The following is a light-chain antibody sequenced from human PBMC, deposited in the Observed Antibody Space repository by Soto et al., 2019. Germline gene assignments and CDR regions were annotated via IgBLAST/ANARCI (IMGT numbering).Light chain of an antibody. J-gene: IGLJ2*01. Sequence: QAVVTQEPSLSVSPGGTVTLTCGSSTGAVTSGHYPYWFQQKPGHAPKTLIYDTSNKHSWTPARLSGSPLGGEAALTRSDAQPEDEADYYCLLSLIGAVVFGGGTKLTVL. CDR1: TGAVTSGHY. V-gene: IGLV7-46*01. CDR2: DTS. CDR3: LLSLIGAVV.